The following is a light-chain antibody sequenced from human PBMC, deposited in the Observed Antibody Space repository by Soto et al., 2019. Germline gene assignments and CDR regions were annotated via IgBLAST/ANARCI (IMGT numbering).Light chain of an antibody. J-gene: IGLJ1*01. CDR1: GSDVGGYNY. CDR3: SSYSSSSTYV. CDR2: DVN. V-gene: IGLV2-14*03. Sequence: SALTQPASVSGSPGQSITISCTGTGSDVGGYNYVSWYQQHPGKAPKLMIYDVNNRPSGVSNRFSGSKSGNTASLTISGLQAEDEADYYCSSYSSSSTYVFGTGTKLTVL.